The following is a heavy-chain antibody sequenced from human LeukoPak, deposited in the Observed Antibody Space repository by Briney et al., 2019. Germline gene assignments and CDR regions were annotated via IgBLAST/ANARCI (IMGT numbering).Heavy chain of an antibody. CDR1: GGYFSGYY. Sequence: SETQSLTCAVYGGYFSGYYWSWLRQPPGEGLERIGEINHSGSTNYNPSLKSRVTISVDTSKNQFSLKLSSVTAADTAVYYCARWRSYYYYGMDVWGQGTTVTVSS. CDR2: INHSGST. J-gene: IGHJ6*02. D-gene: IGHD3-3*01. V-gene: IGHV4-34*01. CDR3: ARWRSYYYYGMDV.